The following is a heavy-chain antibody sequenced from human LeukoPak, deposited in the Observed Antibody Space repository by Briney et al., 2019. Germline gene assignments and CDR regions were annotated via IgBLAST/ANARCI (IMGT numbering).Heavy chain of an antibody. CDR3: ARDLEVVPAAIAGFSDYMDA. J-gene: IGHJ6*03. CDR2: IYTSGST. Sequence: PSQTLSLTCTVSGGSISSGSYYWRWIRQPAGKGLERIGRIYTSGSTNYNPSLKSRVTISVDTSKNQFSLKLSSVTAADTAVYYCARDLEVVPAAIAGFSDYMDAWGKGTTVTVSS. CDR1: GGSISSGSYY. D-gene: IGHD2-2*01. V-gene: IGHV4-61*02.